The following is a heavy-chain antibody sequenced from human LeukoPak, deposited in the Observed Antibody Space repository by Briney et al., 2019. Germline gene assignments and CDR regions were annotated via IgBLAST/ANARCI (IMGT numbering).Heavy chain of an antibody. CDR2: IYYSGST. CDR3: ARQYYDSSGCLDAFDI. J-gene: IGHJ3*02. D-gene: IGHD3-22*01. CDR1: GGSISGYY. V-gene: IGHV4-59*08. Sequence: SETLSLTCTVSGGSISGYYWSWIRQPPEKGLEWIGYIYYSGSTNYNPSLKSRVIISVDASKNQFSLKLSSVTAADTAVYYCARQYYDSSGCLDAFDIWGQGTMVTVSS.